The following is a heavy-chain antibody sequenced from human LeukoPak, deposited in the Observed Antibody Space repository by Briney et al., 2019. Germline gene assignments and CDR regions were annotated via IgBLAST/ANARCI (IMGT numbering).Heavy chain of an antibody. CDR3: ARGDIVVVPAALDV. CDR1: GFTFSSYS. Sequence: PGGSLRLSCAASGFTFSSYSMNWVRQAPGKGLEWVSSISSSSSYIYYADSVKGRFTISRDNAKNSLYLQMNSLRAEDTAVYYCARGDIVVVPAALDVWGQGTTVTVSS. V-gene: IGHV3-21*01. J-gene: IGHJ6*02. D-gene: IGHD2-2*01. CDR2: ISSSSSYI.